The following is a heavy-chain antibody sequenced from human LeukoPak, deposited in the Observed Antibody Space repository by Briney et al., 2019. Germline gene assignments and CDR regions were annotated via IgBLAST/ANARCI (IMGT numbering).Heavy chain of an antibody. D-gene: IGHD6-19*01. Sequence: GGSLRLSCAASGFTFSSYTMDWVRQAPGKGLEWVSSISSSSTYIYYADSVKGRFTISRDNAKNSLYLQMSSLRAEDTAVYYCARAFSGSEFYWGQGTLVTVSS. V-gene: IGHV3-21*01. CDR1: GFTFSSYT. CDR3: ARAFSGSEFY. CDR2: ISSSSTYI. J-gene: IGHJ4*02.